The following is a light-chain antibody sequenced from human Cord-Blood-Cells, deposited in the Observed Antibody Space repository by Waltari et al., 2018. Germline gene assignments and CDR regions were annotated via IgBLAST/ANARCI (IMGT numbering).Light chain of an antibody. Sequence: QSALTQPRPVSGSPGQSVTISCPGTSSDVGGSNYVSWYQQHPGKAPKLTIYYVSKRPSGVPERFSCSKSGNTASLTISGLQAEDEADYYCCSYAGSYTFVFGGGTKLTVL. CDR3: CSYAGSYTFV. CDR1: SSDVGGSNY. CDR2: YVS. J-gene: IGLJ2*01. V-gene: IGLV2-11*01.